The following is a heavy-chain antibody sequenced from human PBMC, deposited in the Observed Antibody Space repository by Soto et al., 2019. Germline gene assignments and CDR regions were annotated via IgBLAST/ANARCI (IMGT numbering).Heavy chain of an antibody. CDR2: IIPIFGTA. Sequence: QVQLVQSGAEVKKPGSSVKVSCKASGGTFSSYAISWVRQAPGQGLEWMGGIIPIFGTANYAQKFQGRVTITADESTSAAYMELSSLSSEDTAVYYCCCYDSSGYYGEFDYWGQGTLVTVSS. CDR1: GGTFSSYA. V-gene: IGHV1-69*01. J-gene: IGHJ4*02. CDR3: CCYDSSGYYGEFDY. D-gene: IGHD3-22*01.